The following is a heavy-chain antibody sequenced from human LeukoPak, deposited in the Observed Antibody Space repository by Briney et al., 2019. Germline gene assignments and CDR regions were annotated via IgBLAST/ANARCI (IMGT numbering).Heavy chain of an antibody. J-gene: IGHJ4*02. Sequence: GGSLRLSCAASGFTFSSYAMSWVRQAPGKGLEWVSAISGSGGSTYYADSVKGRFTISRDNAKNSLYLQMNSLRAEDTAVYYCARDYSGSYDYWGQGTLATVSS. CDR3: ARDYSGSYDY. V-gene: IGHV3-23*01. D-gene: IGHD1-26*01. CDR2: ISGSGGST. CDR1: GFTFSSYA.